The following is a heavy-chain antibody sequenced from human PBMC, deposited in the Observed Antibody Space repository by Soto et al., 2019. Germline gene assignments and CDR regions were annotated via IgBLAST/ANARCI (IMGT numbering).Heavy chain of an antibody. CDR1: GFTFSTYA. V-gene: IGHV3-23*01. Sequence: EVQLLESGGGLVQPGGSLRLSCAASGFTFSTYAMTWVRQAPGKGLEWVSDLSGNSGTTYSADSVKGRFTISRANSRNTLYLQMSSLRAEDTALEFCAKGSKFTIFSPDNCWAPGTLVTVSS. CDR2: LSGNSGTT. J-gene: IGHJ4*02. CDR3: AKGSKFTIFSPDNC. D-gene: IGHD3-3*01.